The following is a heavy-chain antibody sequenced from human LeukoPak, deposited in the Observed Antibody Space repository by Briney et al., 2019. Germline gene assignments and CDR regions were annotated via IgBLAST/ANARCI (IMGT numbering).Heavy chain of an antibody. CDR2: IYHSGST. Sequence: SETLSLTCTVSGGSISSGGYSWSWIRQPPGKGLEWIGYIYHSGSTYYNPSLKSRVTISVDRSKNQFSLKLSSVTAADTAVYYCARGWTAAAYFDYWGQGTLVTVSS. CDR1: GGSISSGGYS. D-gene: IGHD6-13*01. CDR3: ARGWTAAAYFDY. V-gene: IGHV4-30-2*01. J-gene: IGHJ4*02.